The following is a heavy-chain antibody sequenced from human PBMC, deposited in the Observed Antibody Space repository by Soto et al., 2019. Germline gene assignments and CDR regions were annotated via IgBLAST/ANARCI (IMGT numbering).Heavy chain of an antibody. CDR2: ISGSGGST. Sequence: PGGSLRLSCAASGFTFSSSSMSWVRQAPGKGLEWVSAISGSGGSTYYADSVKGRFTISRDNSKNTLYLQMNSLRAEDTAVYYCAKGDLSGVRGVIRGGWYFDYWGQGTLVTVSS. D-gene: IGHD3-10*01. V-gene: IGHV3-23*01. CDR1: GFTFSSSS. CDR3: AKGDLSGVRGVIRGGWYFDY. J-gene: IGHJ4*02.